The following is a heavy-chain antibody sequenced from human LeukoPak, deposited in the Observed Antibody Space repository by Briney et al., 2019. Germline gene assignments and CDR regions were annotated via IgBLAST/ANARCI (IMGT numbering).Heavy chain of an antibody. D-gene: IGHD3-22*01. V-gene: IGHV3-48*03. CDR3: ATPPDYDSSGYYFDY. J-gene: IGHJ4*02. CDR2: ISSSGSTI. CDR1: GFTFSNYE. Sequence: PGGSLRLSCAASGFTFSNYEMIWVRQAPGKGLEWVSYISSSGSTIYYADSVKGRFTISRDNAKKSLYLQMNSLRAEDTAVYYCATPPDYDSSGYYFDYWGQGTLVTVSS.